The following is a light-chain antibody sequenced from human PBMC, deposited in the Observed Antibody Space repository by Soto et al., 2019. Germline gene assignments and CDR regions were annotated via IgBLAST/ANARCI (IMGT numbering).Light chain of an antibody. CDR2: DVS. J-gene: IGLJ1*01. Sequence: QPALTQPRSVSGSPGQSVTISCTGTSSNVGGYNFVSWYQQHPGKAPKLIMYDVSQRPSGVPDRFSASKSGNTASLTISGLQADDEADYYCSSFAGTNTFALYVFGTGTKVTVL. CDR1: SSNVGGYNF. CDR3: SSFAGTNTFALYV. V-gene: IGLV2-11*01.